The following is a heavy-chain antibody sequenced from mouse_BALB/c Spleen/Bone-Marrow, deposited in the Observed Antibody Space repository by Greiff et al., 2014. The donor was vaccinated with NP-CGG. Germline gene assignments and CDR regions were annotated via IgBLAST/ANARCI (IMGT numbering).Heavy chain of an antibody. CDR2: IDPANYNT. J-gene: IGHJ3*01. V-gene: IGHV14-3*02. Sequence: EVKLVESGAELVKPGASVKLSCTTSGFNIKDPYIHWVKQRPEQGLEWIGRIDPANYNTQYDPKFQGKATITADTPSNAAYLQLNSLTSEDTAVYYCATLTGTFDYWGQGTPVTVSA. D-gene: IGHD4-1*01. CDR3: ATLTGTFDY. CDR1: GFNIKDPY.